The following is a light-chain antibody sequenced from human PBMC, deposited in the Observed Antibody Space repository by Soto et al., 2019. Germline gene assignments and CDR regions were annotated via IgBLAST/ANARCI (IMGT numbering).Light chain of an antibody. CDR3: SSYTSSSTLEV. CDR2: DVS. Sequence: QSVLTHAASVSGSPGQSITISCTGTSSDVGGYNYVSWYQQHPGKAPKLMIYDVSNRPSGVSNRFSGSKSGNTASLTISGLQAEDEADYYCSSYTSSSTLEVFGTGTKVTVL. V-gene: IGLV2-14*01. CDR1: SSDVGGYNY. J-gene: IGLJ1*01.